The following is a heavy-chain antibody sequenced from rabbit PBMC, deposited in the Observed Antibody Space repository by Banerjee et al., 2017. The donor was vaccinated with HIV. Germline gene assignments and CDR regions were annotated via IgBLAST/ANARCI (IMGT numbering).Heavy chain of an antibody. CDR3: ARSLYAGYAGYDYAHRGLVL. D-gene: IGHD6-1*01. J-gene: IGHJ6*01. Sequence: QSLEESGGGLVKPGGTLTLTCKASGIDFSSYGISWVRQAPGKGLEWIAYIYHDYGSTDYASWVNGRFTISLDNAQNTVLLQMTSLTAADTATYFCARSLYAGYAGYDYAHRGLVLWGQGTLVTVS. V-gene: IGHV1S43*01. CDR2: IYHDYGST. CDR1: GIDFSSYG.